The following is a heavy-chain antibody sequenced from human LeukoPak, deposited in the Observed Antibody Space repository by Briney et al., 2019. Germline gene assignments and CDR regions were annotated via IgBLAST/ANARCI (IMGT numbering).Heavy chain of an antibody. Sequence: ASVKVSCKVSGYTLTELSMHWVRQAPGKGLEWMGGFDPEDGETIYAQKFQGRVTMTEDTSTDTAYMELSSLRSEDTAVYYCATGPRWGSGSYFADYWGQGTLVTVSS. CDR2: FDPEDGET. D-gene: IGHD1-26*01. V-gene: IGHV1-24*01. CDR3: ATGPRWGSGSYFADY. J-gene: IGHJ4*02. CDR1: GYTLTELS.